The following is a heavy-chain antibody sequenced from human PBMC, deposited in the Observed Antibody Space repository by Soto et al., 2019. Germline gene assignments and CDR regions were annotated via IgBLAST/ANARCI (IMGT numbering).Heavy chain of an antibody. CDR2: ISYDGSNK. D-gene: IGHD3-10*01. Sequence: QVQLVESGGGVVQPGRSLRLSCAASGFTFSSYAMHWVRQAPGKGLEWVAVISYDGSNKYYADSVKGRFTISRDNSKNTLYMQMNSLRAEDTTVYYCARDKMALLWFGERHGENWFDPWGQGTLVTVSS. V-gene: IGHV3-30-3*01. CDR1: GFTFSSYA. J-gene: IGHJ5*02. CDR3: ARDKMALLWFGERHGENWFDP.